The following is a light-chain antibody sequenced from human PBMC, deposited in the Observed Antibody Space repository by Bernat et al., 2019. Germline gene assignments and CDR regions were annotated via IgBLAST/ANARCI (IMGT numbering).Light chain of an antibody. Sequence: QSVLTQPPSVSGAPGQRVTISCTGSSSNIGAGYDVHWYQRLPGTAPKLLTYGNSNRPSGVPDRFSGSKSGTSASLAITGLQAEDEADYYCQSYDSSLSGYVFGTWTKVTVL. CDR1: SSNIGAGYD. CDR3: QSYDSSLSGYV. CDR2: GNS. J-gene: IGLJ1*01. V-gene: IGLV1-40*01.